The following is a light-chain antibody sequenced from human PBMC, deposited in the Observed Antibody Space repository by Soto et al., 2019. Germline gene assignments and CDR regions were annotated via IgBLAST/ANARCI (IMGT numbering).Light chain of an antibody. V-gene: IGKV3-11*01. J-gene: IGKJ1*01. CDR2: DAS. Sequence: DTVLTQSTAILSLSPGERATISYRASQSVNRDLAWYQQRPGQAPRLLIYDASTRATGIPGKFSGSGSGTDFTLTISSLESEDFAVYYCQQRNNWPWTFGQGTKVEIK. CDR3: QQRNNWPWT. CDR1: QSVNRD.